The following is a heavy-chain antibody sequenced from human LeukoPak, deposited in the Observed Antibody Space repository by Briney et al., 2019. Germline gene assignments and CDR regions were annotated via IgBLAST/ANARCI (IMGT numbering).Heavy chain of an antibody. J-gene: IGHJ3*02. CDR2: INPSGGST. D-gene: IGHD1-26*01. V-gene: IGHV1-46*01. CDR3: ARVGGSPEAFDI. Sequence: ASVKVSCKASGGTFSSSSISWVRQAPGQGLEWMGIINPSGGSTSYAQKFQGRVTMTRDTSTSTVYMELSSLRSEDTAVYYCARVGGSPEAFDIWGQGTMVTVSS. CDR1: GGTFSSSS.